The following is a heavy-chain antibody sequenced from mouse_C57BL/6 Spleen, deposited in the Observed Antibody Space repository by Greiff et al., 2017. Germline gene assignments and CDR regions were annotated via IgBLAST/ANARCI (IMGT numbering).Heavy chain of an antibody. Sequence: EVNLVESGGDLVKPGGSLKLSCAASGFTFSSYGMSWVRQTPDKRLEWVATISSGGSYTYYPDSVKGRFTISRDNAKNTLYLQMSSLKSEDTAMYYGLAMDYWGQGTSVTVSS. CDR2: ISSGGSYT. CDR1: GFTFSSYG. CDR3: LAMDY. V-gene: IGHV5-6*01. J-gene: IGHJ4*01.